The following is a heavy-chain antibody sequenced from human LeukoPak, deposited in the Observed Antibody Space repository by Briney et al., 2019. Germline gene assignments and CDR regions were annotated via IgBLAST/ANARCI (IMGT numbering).Heavy chain of an antibody. CDR2: VSDTGST. CDR3: ARTTTTFDD. CDR1: GGSINSYY. J-gene: IGHJ4*01. Sequence: SETLSLTCTVSGGSINSYYWSWIRQPPGKGLEWIGYVSDTGSTNYNPPPKSRVTISVDTSKNQFYLKLTSVTAADTAVYYCARTTTTFDDWGHGTLVTVSS. D-gene: IGHD4-11*01. V-gene: IGHV4-59*01.